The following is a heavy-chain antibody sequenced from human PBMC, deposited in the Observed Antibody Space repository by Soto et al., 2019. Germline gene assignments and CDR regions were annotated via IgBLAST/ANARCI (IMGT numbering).Heavy chain of an antibody. CDR2: ISSSSSTI. V-gene: IGHV3-48*04. Sequence: SGFTFSSYSMNWVRQAAGKGLEWVSYISSSSSTIYYADSVRGRFTISRDNAKSTLFLQMNSLRVEDTAVYYCARDRGYPDSFDIWGQGTMVTVSS. D-gene: IGHD3-10*01. CDR3: ARDRGYPDSFDI. CDR1: GFTFSSYS. J-gene: IGHJ3*02.